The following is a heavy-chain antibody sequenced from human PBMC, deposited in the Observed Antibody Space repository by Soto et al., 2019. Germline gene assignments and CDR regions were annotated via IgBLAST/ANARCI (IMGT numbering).Heavy chain of an antibody. V-gene: IGHV1-69*13. J-gene: IGHJ4*02. CDR1: GVPFSIYA. CDR3: ARGSHSPGIAVAGYYY. CDR2: IIPIFGTP. D-gene: IGHD6-19*01. Sequence: ASVKVSCKAYGVPFSIYAIIWVRQAPGQGLEWMGGIIPIFGTPNYAQKFQGRVTITADESTTTAYLELSSLTSEDTAMYYCARGSHSPGIAVAGYYYWGQGTLVTVSS.